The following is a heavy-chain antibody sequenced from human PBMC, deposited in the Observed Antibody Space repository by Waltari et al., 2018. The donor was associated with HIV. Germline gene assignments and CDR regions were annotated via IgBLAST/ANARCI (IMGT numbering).Heavy chain of an antibody. D-gene: IGHD6-19*01. CDR2: INPSSGGT. CDR1: GYSFTGHY. J-gene: IGHJ4*02. CDR3: AAYYSSGWSRRDY. V-gene: IGHV1-2*02. Sequence: QVQLVQSGAEVKKPGASVKVSCKASGYSFTGHYMPWVRQAPGQGPEWMGWINPSSGGTNYAQKFHGRVTMTRDTSISTVYMELSRLRYDDTAMYYCAAYYSSGWSRRDYWGQGTLVTVAS.